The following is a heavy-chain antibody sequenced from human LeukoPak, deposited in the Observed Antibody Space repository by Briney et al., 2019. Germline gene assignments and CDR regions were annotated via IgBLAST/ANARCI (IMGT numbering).Heavy chain of an antibody. J-gene: IGHJ4*02. CDR3: ASRRYGSGSHDY. D-gene: IGHD3-10*01. Sequence: SETLSLTCTVSGGSISSSSYYWGWIRQPPGKGLEWVGSFYYSGGPAYNPSLKSRVTISVDTSENQFSLKLRSVTAADTAVYYCASRRYGSGSHDYWGQGTLATVSS. CDR1: GGSISSSSYY. V-gene: IGHV4-39*01. CDR2: FYYSGGP.